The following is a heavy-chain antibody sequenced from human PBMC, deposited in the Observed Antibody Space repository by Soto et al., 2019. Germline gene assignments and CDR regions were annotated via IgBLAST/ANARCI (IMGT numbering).Heavy chain of an antibody. CDR2: ISGCDGST. J-gene: IGHJ4*02. CDR3: AKDPAVDTAYYFDY. D-gene: IGHD2-15*01. CDR1: GFPFSNYA. V-gene: IGHV3-23*01. Sequence: PGGSLRLCCAASGFPFSNYAMTWVRQATGKGLEWVPSISGCDGSTYYTDAVKGRFTISSHNPKNTLYLQIKSLRAEDTAVYYCAKDPAVDTAYYFDYWGQGALVTVSS.